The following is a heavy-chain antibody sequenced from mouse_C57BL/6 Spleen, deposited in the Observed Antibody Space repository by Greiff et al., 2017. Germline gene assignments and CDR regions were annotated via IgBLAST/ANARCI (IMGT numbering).Heavy chain of an antibody. J-gene: IGHJ2*01. Sequence: QVQLQQPGAELVKPGASVKMSCKASGYTFTSYWITWVKQRPGQGLEWIGDIYPGSGSTNYNEKFKSKATLTVDTSSSTAYMQLSSLTSEDSAVYYCAGCPRDSSGWYYFDYWGQGTTLTVSS. CDR3: AGCPRDSSGWYYFDY. CDR1: GYTFTSYW. CDR2: IYPGSGST. D-gene: IGHD3-2*02. V-gene: IGHV1-55*01.